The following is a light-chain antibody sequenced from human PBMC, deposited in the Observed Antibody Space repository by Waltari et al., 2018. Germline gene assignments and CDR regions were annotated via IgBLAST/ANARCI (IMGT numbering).Light chain of an antibody. Sequence: SYVLSPPPSVSVAPGPTASLACGGGHNCSERVQWYPQKPGQAPVMVLFDGSDRPLGIPDRISGSKSGNTATLTISGIEAGDEAAYYCQVWDPSTDHVLFGGGTKLTVL. V-gene: IGLV3-21*02. CDR2: DGS. J-gene: IGLJ2*01. CDR3: QVWDPSTDHVL. CDR1: HNCSER.